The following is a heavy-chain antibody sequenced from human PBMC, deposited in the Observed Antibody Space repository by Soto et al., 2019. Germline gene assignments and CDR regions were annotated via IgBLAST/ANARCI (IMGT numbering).Heavy chain of an antibody. D-gene: IGHD3-10*01. CDR3: ARGSSRGWFGEVFFRPAMDV. Sequence: GGSLRLSCAASGFTFSSYSMNWVRQAPGKGLEWVSSISSSSSYIYYADSVKGRFTISRDNAKNSLYLQMNSLRAEDTAVYYCARGSSRGWFGEVFFRPAMDVWGQGTTVTVS. CDR2: ISSSSSYI. CDR1: GFTFSSYS. V-gene: IGHV3-21*01. J-gene: IGHJ6*02.